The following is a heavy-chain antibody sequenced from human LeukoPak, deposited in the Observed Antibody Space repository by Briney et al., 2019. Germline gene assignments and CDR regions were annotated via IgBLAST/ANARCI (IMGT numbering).Heavy chain of an antibody. CDR3: ARSDNYGLDY. V-gene: IGHV3-23*01. D-gene: IGHD5-18*01. Sequence: GGTLRLSCAASGFTFRSYGMSWVRQAPGKGLEWVSAISGSGGSTYYADSVKGRFTISRDNSKNSLYLQMNGLRAEDTAFYYCARSDNYGLDYWGQGTLVTVSS. CDR1: GFTFRSYG. J-gene: IGHJ4*02. CDR2: ISGSGGST.